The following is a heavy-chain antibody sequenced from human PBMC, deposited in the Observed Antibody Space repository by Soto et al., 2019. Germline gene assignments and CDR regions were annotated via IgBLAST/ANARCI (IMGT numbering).Heavy chain of an antibody. Sequence: PGDSLNICCKFAGYNFGSDFIGLVRQMPGKGLEWMGIIQPVGSDLRYSPSFKGQVTISADKSINTAYLQWSSLKASDTAMYYCARKINYICDSWGQGTQVTVSS. CDR3: ARKINYICDS. D-gene: IGHD4-4*01. CDR1: GYNFGSDF. V-gene: IGHV5-51*01. CDR2: IQPVGSDL. J-gene: IGHJ4*02.